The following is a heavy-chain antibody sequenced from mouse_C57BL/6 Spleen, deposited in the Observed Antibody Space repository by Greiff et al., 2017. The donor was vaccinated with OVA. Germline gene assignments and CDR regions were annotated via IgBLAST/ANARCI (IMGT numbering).Heavy chain of an antibody. CDR3: AREGGYDAMDY. CDR2: INYDGSST. CDR1: GFTFSDYY. Sequence: EVKLMESEGGLVQPGSSMKLSCTASGFTFSDYYMAWVRQVPEKGLEWVANINYDGSSTYYLDSLKSRFIISRDNAKNILYLQMSSLKSEDTATYYCAREGGYDAMDYWGQGTSVTVSS. V-gene: IGHV5-16*01. D-gene: IGHD1-1*02. J-gene: IGHJ4*01.